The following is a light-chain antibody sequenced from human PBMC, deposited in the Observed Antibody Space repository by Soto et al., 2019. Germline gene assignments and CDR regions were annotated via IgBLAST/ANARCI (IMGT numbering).Light chain of an antibody. V-gene: IGKV3-20*01. J-gene: IGKJ2*01. Sequence: EIVLTQSPGTLSLSPGESATLSCRASQSVSSSYLVWYQQKNGQAPRLLIYGASSRATGIPDRFSGSGSGTDFTLTIGRLEPEDFAVYYCQQYGSSQYTFGQGTKLEIK. CDR1: QSVSSSY. CDR3: QQYGSSQYT. CDR2: GAS.